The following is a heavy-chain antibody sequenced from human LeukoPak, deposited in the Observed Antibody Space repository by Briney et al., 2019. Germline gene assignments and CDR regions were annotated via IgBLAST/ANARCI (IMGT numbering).Heavy chain of an antibody. CDR2: IYYSGST. CDR3: ARRPSYYYYYMDV. J-gene: IGHJ6*03. Sequence: PSETLSLTCTVSGGSISSSSYYWGWIRQPPGKGLEWIGSIYYSGSTYYNPSLKSRVTISVDTSKNQFSLKLSSVTAADTAVYYCARRPSYYYYYMDVWGKGTTVTVSS. CDR1: GGSISSSSYY. V-gene: IGHV4-39*01.